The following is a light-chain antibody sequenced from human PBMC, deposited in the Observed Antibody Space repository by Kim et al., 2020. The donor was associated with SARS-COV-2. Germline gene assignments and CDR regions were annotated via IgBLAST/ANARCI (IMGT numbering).Light chain of an antibody. V-gene: IGLV2-11*01. CDR3: CSYAGSYSWV. CDR1: SSDVGTYNY. J-gene: IGLJ3*02. Sequence: GQSVTISCAGTSSDVGTYNYVTWYQQHRDKAPKLMIYDVSKRPSGVPDRFSASKSGNTASLTISGLQAEDEADYYCCSYAGSYSWVFGGGTKVTVL. CDR2: DVS.